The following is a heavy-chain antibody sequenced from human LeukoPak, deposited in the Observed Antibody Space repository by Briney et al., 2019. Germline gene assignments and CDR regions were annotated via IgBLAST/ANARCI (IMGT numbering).Heavy chain of an antibody. CDR3: ARDSVSAAAGTSYYYYYYYMDV. Sequence: PGGSLRLSCAASGFTFSSYAMHWVRQAPGKGLEWVAVISYDGSNKYYADSVKGRFNISRDKSKNTPYVQMNSLRAEDTAVYYCARDSVSAAAGTSYYYYYYYMDVWGKGTTVTVSS. J-gene: IGHJ6*03. CDR1: GFTFSSYA. CDR2: ISYDGSNK. D-gene: IGHD6-13*01. V-gene: IGHV3-30*04.